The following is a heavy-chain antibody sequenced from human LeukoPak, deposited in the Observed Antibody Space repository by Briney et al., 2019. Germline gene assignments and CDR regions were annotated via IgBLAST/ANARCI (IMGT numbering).Heavy chain of an antibody. V-gene: IGHV3-66*02. Sequence: PGGSLRLSCAASGFTVSSNYMSWVRQGPGKGLECVSVISNDGDTYYADSVKGRFTISRDNSKNTLSLQMNSLRVEDTALYYCTKDLRYYYADNHSEMDEHDYWGQGTLVTVSS. CDR3: TKDLRYYYADNHSEMDEHDY. CDR2: ISNDGDT. J-gene: IGHJ4*02. CDR1: GFTVSSNY. D-gene: IGHD4-23*01.